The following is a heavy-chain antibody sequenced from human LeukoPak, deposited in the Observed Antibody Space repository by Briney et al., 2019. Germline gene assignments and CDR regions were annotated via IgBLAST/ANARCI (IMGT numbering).Heavy chain of an antibody. D-gene: IGHD2-2*01. CDR1: GFTFSSYG. Sequence: GGSLRLSCAASGFTFSSYGMHWVRQAPGKGLEWVAVISYDRSNKYYADSVKGRFTISRDNAKNSLYLQMNSLRAEDTAVYYCARAGEVSSTSKYYYYYMDVWGKGTTVTVSS. CDR3: ARAGEVSSTSKYYYYYMDV. V-gene: IGHV3-30*03. CDR2: ISYDRSNK. J-gene: IGHJ6*03.